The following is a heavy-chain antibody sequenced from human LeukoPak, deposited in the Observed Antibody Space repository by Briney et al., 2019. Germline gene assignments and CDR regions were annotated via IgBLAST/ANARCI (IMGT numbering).Heavy chain of an antibody. CDR3: AKDLTVMITFGGVPYY. D-gene: IGHD3-16*01. Sequence: SGGSLRLSCAASGFTFSSYGMHWVRQAPGKGLEWVAVISYDGSNKYYGDSVKGRFTISRDNSKNTLYLQMNSLRAEDTAVYYCAKDLTVMITFGGVPYYWGQGTLVTVPS. CDR2: ISYDGSNK. J-gene: IGHJ4*02. V-gene: IGHV3-30*18. CDR1: GFTFSSYG.